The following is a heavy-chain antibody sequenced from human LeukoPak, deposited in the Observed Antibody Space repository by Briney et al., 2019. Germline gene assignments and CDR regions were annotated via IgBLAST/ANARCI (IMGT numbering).Heavy chain of an antibody. CDR1: GYTFTSYD. Sequence: ASVKVSCKASGYTFTSYDINWVRQATGQGLEWMGWMNPNSGNTGYAQKFQGRVTMTRNTSISTAYMELSSLRSEDTAVYYCARDTGSHPGYYIDYWGQGTLVSVSS. CDR3: ARDTGSHPGYYIDY. D-gene: IGHD1-26*01. J-gene: IGHJ4*02. CDR2: MNPNSGNT. V-gene: IGHV1-8*01.